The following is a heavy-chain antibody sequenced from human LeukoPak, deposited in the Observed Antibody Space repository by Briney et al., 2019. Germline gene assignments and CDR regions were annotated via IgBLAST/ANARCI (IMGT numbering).Heavy chain of an antibody. CDR3: ARGGANRFDY. Sequence: GGSLRLSCAASGFPFSGYWMTWVRQAPGRGLEWVATIKEDGSEAYLGDSVKGRFAISRDNAKNSLYLQMNSLRGEDTAVYYCARGGANRFDYWGLGTLVTISS. CDR1: GFPFSGYW. V-gene: IGHV3-7*04. CDR2: IKEDGSEA. D-gene: IGHD3-16*01. J-gene: IGHJ4*02.